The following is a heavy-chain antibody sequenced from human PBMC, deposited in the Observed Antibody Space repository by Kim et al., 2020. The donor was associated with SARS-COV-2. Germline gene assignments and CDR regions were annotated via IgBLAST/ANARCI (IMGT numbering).Heavy chain of an antibody. CDR3: AKDSSSGSSPDYYYGMDA. D-gene: IGHD3-10*01. J-gene: IGHJ6*02. V-gene: IGHV3-9*01. CDR2: ISWNSGSI. Sequence: GGSLRLSCAASGFTFDDYAMHWVRQAPGKGLERVSGISWNSGSIGYADSVKGRFTISRDNAKNSLYLQMNSLRAEDTALYYCAKDSSSGSSPDYYYGMDAWGQGTTVTVSS. CDR1: GFTFDDYA.